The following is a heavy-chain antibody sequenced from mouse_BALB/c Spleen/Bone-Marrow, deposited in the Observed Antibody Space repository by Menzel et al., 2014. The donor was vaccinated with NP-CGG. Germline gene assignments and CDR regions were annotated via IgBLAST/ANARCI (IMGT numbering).Heavy chain of an antibody. V-gene: IGHV14-3*02. CDR2: IDPANGNT. J-gene: IGHJ3*01. CDR3: ANYYYGSSLFAY. CDR1: GFNIXDTY. Sequence: EVQLQQSGAELVKPGASVKLSCTASGFNIXDTYMHWVKQRPEQGLEWIGRIDPANGNTKYDPKFQGKATITADTSSNTAYLQLSSLTSEDTAVYYCANYYYGSSLFAYWGQGTLDTVSA. D-gene: IGHD1-1*01.